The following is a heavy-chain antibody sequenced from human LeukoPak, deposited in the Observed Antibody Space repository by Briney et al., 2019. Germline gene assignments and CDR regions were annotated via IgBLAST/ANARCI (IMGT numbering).Heavy chain of an antibody. Sequence: GESLKISCKGSGYSFTSYWIGWVRQMLGKGLEWMGIIYPGDSDTRYSPSFQGQVTISADKSISTAYLQWSSLKASDTAMYYCARLPTLGGYSGYDFHGGLGFDYWGQGTLVTVSS. V-gene: IGHV5-51*01. J-gene: IGHJ4*02. CDR3: ARLPTLGGYSGYDFHGGLGFDY. D-gene: IGHD5-12*01. CDR2: IYPGDSDT. CDR1: GYSFTSYW.